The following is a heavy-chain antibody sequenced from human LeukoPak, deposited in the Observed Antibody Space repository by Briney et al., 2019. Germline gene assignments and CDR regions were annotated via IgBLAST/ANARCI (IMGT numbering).Heavy chain of an antibody. CDR3: SAGEGYYDSSDYYSAWAFNV. CDR2: ISNSGNTI. Sequence: GGSLRLSCAASGFTFSSYSMNWVRQAPGKRLEWVSYISNSGNTIYYADSMKGRFTISRDNAKNSLYLQMNSLRAEDTAVYYCSAGEGYYDSSDYYSAWAFNVWGQGTMVTVSS. CDR1: GFTFSSYS. D-gene: IGHD3-22*01. V-gene: IGHV3-48*04. J-gene: IGHJ3*01.